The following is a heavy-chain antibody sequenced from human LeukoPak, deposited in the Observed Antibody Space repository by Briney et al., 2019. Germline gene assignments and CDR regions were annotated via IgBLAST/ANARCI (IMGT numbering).Heavy chain of an antibody. V-gene: IGHV4-4*02. J-gene: IGHJ4*02. D-gene: IGHD3-10*01. CDR2: IYHSGST. CDR1: GGSISSSNW. Sequence: SSETLSLTCAVSGGSISSSNWWSWVRQPPGKGLEWIGEIYHSGSTNYNPSLKSRVTISVDKSKNQFSLKLSSVTAADTAVYYCARGYYYGSGGFDYWGQGTLVTVSS. CDR3: ARGYYYGSGGFDY.